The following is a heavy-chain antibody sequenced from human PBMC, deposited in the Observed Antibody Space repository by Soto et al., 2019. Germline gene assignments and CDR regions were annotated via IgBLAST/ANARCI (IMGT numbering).Heavy chain of an antibody. CDR2: INTNGGST. J-gene: IGHJ4*02. V-gene: IGHV1-46*01. CDR1: GYTFIHYY. D-gene: IGHD2-21*01. CDR3: ARSLLQGDF. Sequence: SGAEVKKPGASVKISCKASGYTFIHYYIHWVPQSPGQGLEWMAIINTNGGSTNYAQKSQGRVTVTSDTSTTTVSMELNSLESDDTVVYFCARSLLQGDFWGQGTLVTVSS.